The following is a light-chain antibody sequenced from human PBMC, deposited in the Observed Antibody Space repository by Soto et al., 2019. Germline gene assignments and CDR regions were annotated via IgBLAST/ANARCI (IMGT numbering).Light chain of an antibody. CDR1: QSVSSSY. V-gene: IGKV3-20*01. CDR3: QLYGSSPLYT. J-gene: IGKJ2*01. Sequence: EIVLTQSPGTLSLSPGERATLSCRASQSVSSSYLAWYQQKPGQAPRLDIYGASSRATGIPDRFSGSGSGTYFTLTISRLEPEDFAVYYCQLYGSSPLYTFGQGTKLEIK. CDR2: GAS.